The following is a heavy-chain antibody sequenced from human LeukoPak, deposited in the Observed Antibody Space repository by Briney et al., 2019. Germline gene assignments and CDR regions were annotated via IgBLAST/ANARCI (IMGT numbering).Heavy chain of an antibody. V-gene: IGHV4-59*01. CDR3: ARDLHGIAAADWVDY. J-gene: IGHJ4*02. CDR1: GGSISSYY. D-gene: IGHD6-13*01. Sequence: SETLSLTCTVSGGSISSYYWSWIRQPPGKGLEWIGYIYYSGSTNYNPSLKSRVTISVDTSKNQFSLKLSSVTAADTAVYYCARDLHGIAAADWVDYWGQGTLVTVSS. CDR2: IYYSGST.